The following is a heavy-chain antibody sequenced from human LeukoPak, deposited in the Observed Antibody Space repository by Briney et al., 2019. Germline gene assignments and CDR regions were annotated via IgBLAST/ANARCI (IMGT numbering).Heavy chain of an antibody. CDR3: ARGATRPIDY. Sequence: PGGSLRLSCAASGFTFSSYEMNWVRQAPGKGLEWVSYISSSGSTIYYADSVKGRFTISRDNAKNSLYLQMNSLRAEDTAVYYCARGATRPIDYWGQGTLVTVSS. V-gene: IGHV3-48*03. CDR1: GFTFSSYE. CDR2: ISSSGSTI. J-gene: IGHJ4*02.